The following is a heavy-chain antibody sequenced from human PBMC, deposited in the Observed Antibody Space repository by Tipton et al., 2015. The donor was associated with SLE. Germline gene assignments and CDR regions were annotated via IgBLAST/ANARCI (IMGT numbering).Heavy chain of an antibody. Sequence: TLSLTCTVSGGSVSPYYWSWIRQPAGKGLEWIGRIYASGSTNYNPSLKSRVTMSVDTSKNHFSLKLISVTAADTAVYYCAREFLNPVTTVHYYFDLWGRGTLVTVSS. V-gene: IGHV4-4*07. CDR2: IYASGST. CDR3: AREFLNPVTTVHYYFDL. J-gene: IGHJ2*01. CDR1: GGSVSPYY. D-gene: IGHD4-11*01.